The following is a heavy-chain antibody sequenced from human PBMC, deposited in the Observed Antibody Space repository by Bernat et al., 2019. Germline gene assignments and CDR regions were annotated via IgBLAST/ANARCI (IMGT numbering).Heavy chain of an antibody. Sequence: EVQLVQSGAEVKKPGESLKISCKGSGYSFTNYWIGWVRQMPGKGLEWMGIIYPGDSDTKYGPSFQGQVTISADKSISTAYLQWSSLKASDTAIYYCAVGSGHLVPAAYDVFDIWGQGTMVTVSS. CDR2: IYPGDSDT. CDR3: AVGSGHLVPAAYDVFDI. CDR1: GYSFTNYW. D-gene: IGHD2-2*01. V-gene: IGHV5-51*01. J-gene: IGHJ3*02.